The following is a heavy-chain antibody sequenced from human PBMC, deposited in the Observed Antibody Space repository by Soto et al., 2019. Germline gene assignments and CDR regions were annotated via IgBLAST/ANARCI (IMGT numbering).Heavy chain of an antibody. D-gene: IGHD1-1*01. V-gene: IGHV4-31*03. J-gene: IGHJ6*03. CDR3: ARDGAGTIDFPTYLYYFCYMDV. CDR2: IHYTGGT. CDR1: GGSVSSGAFY. Sequence: QVQLQESGPGLVKPSETLSLTCTVSGGSVSSGAFYWSWIRQHPGKGLEWIGYIHYTGGTYYNPSLKSRITMALYASRSQFYLKLTSVTAAATAVYYCARDGAGTIDFPTYLYYFCYMDVLGRGTTVTVSS.